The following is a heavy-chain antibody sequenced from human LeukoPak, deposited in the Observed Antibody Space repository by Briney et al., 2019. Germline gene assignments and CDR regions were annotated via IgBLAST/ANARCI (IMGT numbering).Heavy chain of an antibody. V-gene: IGHV1-2*02. J-gene: IGHJ3*02. D-gene: IGHD3-3*01. CDR3: ARELITIFGVVIILDAFDI. CDR2: INPNSGVT. CDR1: GYTFTGYY. Sequence: ASVKVSCKASGYTFTGYYIHWVRQAPGQGLEWMGWINPNSGVTNYAQEFQGRVTMTRDTSINTAYMELSRLRSDGTAVCYCARELITIFGVVIILDAFDIWGQGTMVTVSS.